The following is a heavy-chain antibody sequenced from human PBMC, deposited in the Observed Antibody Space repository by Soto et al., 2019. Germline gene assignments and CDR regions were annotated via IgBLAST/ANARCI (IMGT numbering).Heavy chain of an antibody. Sequence: SVSNAWMNWVRQAPGKGLEWVGRIKNKTDGGTTDYAAPVKGRFTISRDDSKNTLYLQMNSLKTEDTAVYYCTTGPVYYDTGYWCQGTLVTVSS. J-gene: IGHJ4*02. D-gene: IGHD3-22*01. CDR1: SVSNAW. V-gene: IGHV3-15*07. CDR3: TTGPVYYDTGY. CDR2: IKNKTDGGTT.